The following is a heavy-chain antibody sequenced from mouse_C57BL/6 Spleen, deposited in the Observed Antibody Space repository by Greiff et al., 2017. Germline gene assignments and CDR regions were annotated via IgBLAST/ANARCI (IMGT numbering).Heavy chain of an antibody. V-gene: IGHV2-5*01. CDR3: AKIGSYYAMDY. D-gene: IGHD3-1*01. Sequence: QVQLKESGPGLVQPSQCLSISCTVSGFSLTSYGVHWVRQSPGKGLEWLGVIWRGGSTDYNAAFMSRLSITKNNSKSQGFFKMSSLQADDTAIYYCAKIGSYYAMDYWGPGTSVTVSS. CDR2: IWRGGST. J-gene: IGHJ4*01. CDR1: GFSLTSYG.